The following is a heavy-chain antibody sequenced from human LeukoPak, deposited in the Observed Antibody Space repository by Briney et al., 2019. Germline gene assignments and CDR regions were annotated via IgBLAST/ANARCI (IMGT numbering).Heavy chain of an antibody. J-gene: IGHJ4*02. CDR2: ISASNGNT. CDR1: GYTFNNYG. Sequence: GASVKVSCKASGYTFNNYGISWVRQAPGQGLEWMGWISASNGNTNYAQNLQGRVTMTTDTSTSTAYMELRSLRSDDTAVYYCARDRGLRITIFGVVTQLGYWGQGALVTVSS. D-gene: IGHD3-3*01. V-gene: IGHV1-18*01. CDR3: ARDRGLRITIFGVVTQLGY.